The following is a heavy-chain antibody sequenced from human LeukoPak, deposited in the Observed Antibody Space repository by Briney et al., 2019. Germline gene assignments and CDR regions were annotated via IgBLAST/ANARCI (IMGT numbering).Heavy chain of an antibody. Sequence: SETLSLTCIVSGDSVSGYYWNWIRQPPGKGLEWIGYTHHSGNTLYNPSLKSRVTISVDTSKNQFSLKLSSVTAADTAVYYCARDQLLTGYFYYGMDVWGQGTTVTVS. CDR3: ARDQLLTGYFYYGMDV. J-gene: IGHJ6*02. V-gene: IGHV4-59*02. CDR2: THHSGNT. CDR1: GDSVSGYY. D-gene: IGHD3-9*01.